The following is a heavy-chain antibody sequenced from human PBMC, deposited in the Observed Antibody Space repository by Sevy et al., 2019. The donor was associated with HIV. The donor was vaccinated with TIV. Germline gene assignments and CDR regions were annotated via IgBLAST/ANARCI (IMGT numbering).Heavy chain of an antibody. CDR2: ISTSGDNT. D-gene: IGHD3-22*01. V-gene: IGHV3-23*01. J-gene: IGHJ4*02. CDR3: AKDPPNQDYYDSSSSGYFDS. Sequence: GGSLRLSCAASGFTFSNYAMSWVRQAPGKGLQWVSVISTSGDNTYYADSVKGRFTISRDNSKNILYLKMSSQSAEDTAVYFCAKDPPNQDYYDSSSSGYFDSWGQGTLVTVSS. CDR1: GFTFSNYA.